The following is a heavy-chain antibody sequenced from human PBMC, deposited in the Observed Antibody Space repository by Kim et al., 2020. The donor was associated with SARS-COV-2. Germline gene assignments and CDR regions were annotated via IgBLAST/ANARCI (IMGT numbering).Heavy chain of an antibody. J-gene: IGHJ3*01. D-gene: IGHD2-15*01. Sequence: GGSLRLSCAASGFTVSSNYMNWVRQAPGKGLEWVSVIYSGGSTYYADSVKSRFTISRDNSKNTLYLQMNSLSAGDTAVYYCARGHSNCSGGSCYSSGAFDLWGQEPMVTVSS. CDR1: GFTVSSNY. CDR3: ARGHSNCSGGSCYSSGAFDL. V-gene: IGHV3-53*01. CDR2: IYSGGST.